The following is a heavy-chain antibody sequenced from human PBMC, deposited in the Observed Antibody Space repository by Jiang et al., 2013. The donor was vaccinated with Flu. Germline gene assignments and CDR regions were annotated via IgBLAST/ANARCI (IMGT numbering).Heavy chain of an antibody. CDR1: GFSFDDYA. Sequence: SGFSFDDYAMHWVRQAPGKGLEWVSGITWNSGGIGYADSVKGRFTISRDNAKKSLYLQMNSLRVEDTAFYYCVVMGYCSGGRCLDWYFDVWGRGTLVTVSS. CDR3: VVMGYCSGGRCLDWYFDV. CDR2: ITWNSGGI. D-gene: IGHD2-15*01. V-gene: IGHV3-9*01. J-gene: IGHJ2*01.